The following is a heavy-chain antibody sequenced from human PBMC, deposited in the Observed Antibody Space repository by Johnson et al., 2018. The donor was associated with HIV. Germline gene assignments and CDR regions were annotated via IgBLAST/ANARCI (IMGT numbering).Heavy chain of an antibody. V-gene: IGHV3-23*04. J-gene: IGHJ3*02. D-gene: IGHD6-19*01. Sequence: EVQLVESGGGVVQPGGSLRLSCAASGFTFSSNYMSWVRQAPGKGLEWVSSMRVIDGSTYYADSVKGRFTISRDNSKSTVYLQMNSLRVEDTAVYYCAKDLRGIAGAIDAFDIWGQGTMVTVSS. CDR3: AKDLRGIAGAIDAFDI. CDR2: MRVIDGST. CDR1: GFTFSSNY.